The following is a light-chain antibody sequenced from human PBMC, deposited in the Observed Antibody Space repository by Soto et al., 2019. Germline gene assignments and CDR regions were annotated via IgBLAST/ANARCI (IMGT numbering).Light chain of an antibody. CDR1: QSVWSNF. Sequence: EMVLTQSPGPLSLSPGERATLSCRASQSVWSNFFAWYQQKPGQAPRLIIYGVSSRATGIPDRFSDGGSGTDFTLAISRFESEDFAVYYYQQYGGPATTCRGGTKVEL. V-gene: IGKV3-20*01. CDR3: QQYGGPATT. CDR2: GVS. J-gene: IGKJ4*01.